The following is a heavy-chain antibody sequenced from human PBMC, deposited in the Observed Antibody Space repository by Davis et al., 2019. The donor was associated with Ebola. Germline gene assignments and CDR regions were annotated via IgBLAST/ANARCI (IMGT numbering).Heavy chain of an antibody. J-gene: IGHJ4*02. D-gene: IGHD2-15*01. Sequence: PGGSLRLSCAASGLSVSSNYMSWVRQAPGKGLEWVSIIYSDDRTYYADSVKGRFAISRDNSKNTLYLQMNSLRAEDTAVYYCAKDGVVVVAARFDYWGQGTLVTVSS. CDR2: IYSDDRT. V-gene: IGHV3-53*01. CDR1: GLSVSSNY. CDR3: AKDGVVVVAARFDY.